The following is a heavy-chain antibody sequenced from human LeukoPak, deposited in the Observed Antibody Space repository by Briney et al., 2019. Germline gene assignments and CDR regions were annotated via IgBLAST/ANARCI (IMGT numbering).Heavy chain of an antibody. Sequence: GGSLRLSCAASGFXFSSYAISWVRQAPGKGLQWVSAIGGSGSRRYHADSVKGRFTISRDNSRNTLYLQMNSLRAEDTAVYYCARAYADSGDYEAYWGQGTLVTVSS. V-gene: IGHV3-23*01. CDR3: ARAYADSGDYEAY. CDR1: GFXFSSYA. J-gene: IGHJ4*02. D-gene: IGHD4-17*01. CDR2: IGGSGSRR.